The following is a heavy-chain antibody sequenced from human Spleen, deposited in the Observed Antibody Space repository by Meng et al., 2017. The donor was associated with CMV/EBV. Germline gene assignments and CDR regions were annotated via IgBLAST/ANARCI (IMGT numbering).Heavy chain of an antibody. D-gene: IGHD6-19*01. CDR1: GGSFSGYY. CDR3: ARDSSGWYDGYFDS. V-gene: IGHV4-34*01. J-gene: IGHJ4*02. CDR2: INNSGST. Sequence: VYGGSFSGYYLSWIRQSPGKGLEWIGEINNSGSTNYIPSLRSRVTISLDTSNKQVSLRLTSVTAADTAVYYCARDSSGWYDGYFDSWGQGTLVTVSS.